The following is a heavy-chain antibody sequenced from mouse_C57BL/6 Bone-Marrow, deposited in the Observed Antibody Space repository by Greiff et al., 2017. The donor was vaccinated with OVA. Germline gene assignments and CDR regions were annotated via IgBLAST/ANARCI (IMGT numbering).Heavy chain of an antibody. CDR3: ARYSSYWYFDV. CDR1: GYTFTSYG. V-gene: IGHV1-81*01. CDR2: IYPRSGNT. J-gene: IGHJ1*03. D-gene: IGHD2-5*01. Sequence: QVQLKHSGAELARPGASVKLSCKASGYTFTSYGISWVKQRTGQGLEWIGEIYPRSGNTYYNEKFKGKATLTADKSSSTAYMELRSLTSEDSAVYFCARYSSYWYFDVWGTGTTVTVSS.